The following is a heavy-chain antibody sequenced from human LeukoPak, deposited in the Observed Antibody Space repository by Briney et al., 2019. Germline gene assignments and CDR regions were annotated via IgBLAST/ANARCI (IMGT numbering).Heavy chain of an antibody. J-gene: IGHJ4*02. D-gene: IGHD3-16*01. CDR1: GFTFSSYA. CDR3: AKDRGRNYDYVWGSYNYFDY. Sequence: GGSLRLSCAASGFTFSSYAMSWVRQAPGKGLEWVSAISGSGGSTYYADSVKGRFTISRDNSKNTLYLQMNSLRAEDTAVYYCAKDRGRNYDYVWGSYNYFDYWGQGTLVTVSS. CDR2: ISGSGGST. V-gene: IGHV3-23*01.